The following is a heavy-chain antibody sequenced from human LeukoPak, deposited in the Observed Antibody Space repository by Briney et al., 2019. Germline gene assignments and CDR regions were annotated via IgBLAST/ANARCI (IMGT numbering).Heavy chain of an antibody. D-gene: IGHD3-22*01. J-gene: IGHJ4*02. CDR1: GGTFSSYA. Sequence: ASVKVSCKASGGTFSSYAISWGRQAPGQGLEWMGGIIPIFGTANYAQKFQGRVTIAADESTSTAYMELSSLRSEDTAVYYCARDTYDSSGYYYPDYWGQGTLVTVSS. CDR2: IIPIFGTA. CDR3: ARDTYDSSGYYYPDY. V-gene: IGHV1-69*01.